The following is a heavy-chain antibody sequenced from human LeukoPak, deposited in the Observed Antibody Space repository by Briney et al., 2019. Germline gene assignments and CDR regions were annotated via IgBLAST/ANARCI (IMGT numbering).Heavy chain of an antibody. Sequence: KPGGSLTLSCAASGFTFSDYYMSWIRQAPGQGLEWVSYISSSGSTIYYADSVKGRFTISRDNAQNSLCLQMNSLRAEDTAVYYCAREGRYYGSGRFFDYWGQGTLVTVSS. D-gene: IGHD3-10*01. J-gene: IGHJ4*02. CDR2: ISSSGSTI. CDR3: AREGRYYGSGRFFDY. V-gene: IGHV3-11*04. CDR1: GFTFSDYY.